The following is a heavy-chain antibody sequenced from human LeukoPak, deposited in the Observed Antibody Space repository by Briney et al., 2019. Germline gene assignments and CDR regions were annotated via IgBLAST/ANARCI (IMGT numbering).Heavy chain of an antibody. CDR2: ISGSGCST. Sequence: GGSLTLSCAASGFTFSTYAIHWVRQAPGKGLEWVSAISGSGCSTYYADSVKGRFTISRDNSKNTLYLQMKSLRDEDKAVYYCAKVFQGYRSGWYSSDYWGQGTLVTVSS. V-gene: IGHV3-23*01. D-gene: IGHD6-19*01. CDR1: GFTFSTYA. J-gene: IGHJ4*02. CDR3: AKVFQGYRSGWYSSDY.